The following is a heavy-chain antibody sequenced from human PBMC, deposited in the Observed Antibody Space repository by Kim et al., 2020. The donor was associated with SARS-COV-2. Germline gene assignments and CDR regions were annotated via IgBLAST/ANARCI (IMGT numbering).Heavy chain of an antibody. CDR1: GGSINSSNW. J-gene: IGHJ6*02. Sequence: SETLSLTCAVSGGSINSSNWWSWVRQPPGKGLEWIGEIYHSGSTNYNPSLKSRVTISVDKSKNQFSLKLSSVTAADTAVYYCARDRGAMTTVTTALYYYYGMDVWGQGTTVTVSS. CDR2: IYHSGST. V-gene: IGHV4-4*02. D-gene: IGHD4-17*01. CDR3: ARDRGAMTTVTTALYYYYGMDV.